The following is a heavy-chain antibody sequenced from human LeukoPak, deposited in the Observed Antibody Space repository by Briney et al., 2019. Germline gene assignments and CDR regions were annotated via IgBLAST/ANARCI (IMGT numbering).Heavy chain of an antibody. D-gene: IGHD6-19*01. V-gene: IGHV3-74*01. J-gene: IGHJ6*02. Sequence: GRSLTPSCAASGFTFTNSWMDWVRQDPGKGIVWDSRINGDASQTTYADSVKGRFTTSRDNAKNTVYLQMNNLRAEDTAVYYCASSGWYGGSYYYYGMDVWGQGTTVTVSS. CDR1: GFTFTNSW. CDR3: ASSGWYGGSYYYYGMDV. CDR2: INGDASQT.